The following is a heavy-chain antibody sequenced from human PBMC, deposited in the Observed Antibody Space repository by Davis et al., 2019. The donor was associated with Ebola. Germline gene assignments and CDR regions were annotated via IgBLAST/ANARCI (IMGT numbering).Heavy chain of an antibody. Sequence: AASVKVSCKASGYTFTSYYMHWVRQAPGYVLVFFVLINPSGGSTSYAQKFQGRVTMTRDTSTSTVYMELSSLRSEDTAVYYCARGFLRFDPWGQGTLVTVSS. CDR3: ARGFLRFDP. V-gene: IGHV1-46*01. CDR1: GYTFTSYY. J-gene: IGHJ5*02. CDR2: INPSGGST. D-gene: IGHD3-3*01.